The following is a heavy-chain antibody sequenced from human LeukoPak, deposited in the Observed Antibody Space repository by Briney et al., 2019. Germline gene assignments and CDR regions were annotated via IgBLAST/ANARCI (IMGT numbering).Heavy chain of an antibody. D-gene: IGHD1-20*01. J-gene: IGHJ4*02. CDR2: ISYDGSSK. CDR1: GFTFSSYD. Sequence: GGSLRLSCVVSGFTFSSYDMHWVRQAPGKGLEWVAVISYDGSSKYYADSVKGRFTISRDNSKNTLYLQMNSLRAEDTAVYYCAKGHTAMITQDYWGQETLVTVSS. V-gene: IGHV3-30*18. CDR3: AKGHTAMITQDY.